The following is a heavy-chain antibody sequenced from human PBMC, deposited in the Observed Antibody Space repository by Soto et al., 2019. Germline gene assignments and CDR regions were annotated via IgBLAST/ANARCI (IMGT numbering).Heavy chain of an antibody. V-gene: IGHV4-59*08. CDR3: ARFNYGDYSEFDP. J-gene: IGHJ5*02. CDR1: GGSISSYY. Sequence: SETLSLTCTVSGGSISSYYWSWIRQPPGKGLEWIGYIYYSGSTNYNPSLKSRVTISVDTSKNQFSLKLSSVTAADTAVYYCARFNYGDYSEFDPWGQGTLVTVSS. CDR2: IYYSGST. D-gene: IGHD4-17*01.